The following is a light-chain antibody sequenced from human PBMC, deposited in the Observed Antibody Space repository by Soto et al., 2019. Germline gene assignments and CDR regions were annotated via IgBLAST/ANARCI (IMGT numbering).Light chain of an antibody. V-gene: IGLV2-14*01. CDR1: SSDVGGYNY. CDR3: SSYTSSSIFYV. J-gene: IGLJ1*01. CDR2: DVS. Sequence: QSVLTQPASASGSPGQSITISCTGTSSDVGGYNYVSWYQQHPGKAPKLMIYDVSNRPSGVSNRFSGSKSGNTASLTISGLQAEDEADYYCSSYTSSSIFYVSGTGTKVTVL.